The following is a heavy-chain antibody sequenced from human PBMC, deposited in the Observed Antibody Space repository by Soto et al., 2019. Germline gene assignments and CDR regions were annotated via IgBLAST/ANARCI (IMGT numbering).Heavy chain of an antibody. J-gene: IGHJ4*02. CDR3: AGAPYYYDSSGLNRFDY. D-gene: IGHD3-22*01. Sequence: SETLSLTCAVSGGSISSGGYSWSWIRQPPGKGLEWIGYIYHSGSTYYNPSLKSRVTISVDRSKNQFSLKLSSVTAADTAVYYCAGAPYYYDSSGLNRFDYWGQGTLVTVSS. CDR2: IYHSGST. CDR1: GGSISSGGYS. V-gene: IGHV4-30-2*01.